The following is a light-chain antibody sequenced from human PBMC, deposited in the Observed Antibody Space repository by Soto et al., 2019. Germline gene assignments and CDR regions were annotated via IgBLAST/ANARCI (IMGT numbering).Light chain of an antibody. J-gene: IGKJ1*01. CDR3: QQHNNWPRT. CDR1: QSVSIH. Sequence: EIVLTQSPATLSLSPGERATLSCRASQSVSIHLAWYQQKGGQAPRLLIYATSNRATGIPARFSGSGSGTDFTLTISSLEPEDFAVYYCQQHNNWPRTFGQGTKVDIK. V-gene: IGKV3-11*01. CDR2: ATS.